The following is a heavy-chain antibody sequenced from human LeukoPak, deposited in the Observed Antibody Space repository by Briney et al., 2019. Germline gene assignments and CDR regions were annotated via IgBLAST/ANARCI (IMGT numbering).Heavy chain of an antibody. J-gene: IGHJ6*02. Sequence: WASVKVSCTASGYTFTSYDINWVRQATGQGLEWMGWMNPNSGNTGYAQKFQGRVTMTRNTSISTAYMELSSLRSEDTTVYYCARGGILLWFGEDGMDVWGQGTTVTVSS. CDR3: ARGGILLWFGEDGMDV. CDR1: GYTFTSYD. CDR2: MNPNSGNT. D-gene: IGHD3-10*01. V-gene: IGHV1-8*01.